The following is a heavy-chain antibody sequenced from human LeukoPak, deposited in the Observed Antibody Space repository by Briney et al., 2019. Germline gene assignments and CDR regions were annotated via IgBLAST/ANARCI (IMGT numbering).Heavy chain of an antibody. V-gene: IGHV3-33*01. CDR1: GFTFSSYG. CDR2: IWYDGSNK. J-gene: IGHJ3*01. D-gene: IGHD4-23*01. CDR3: ARDPMHNGGNSGVFDF. Sequence: GRSLRLSCAASGFTFSSYGMHWVRQAPGKGLEWVAVIWYDGSNKYYADSVKGRFTISRDNSKNTLYLQMNSLRAEDTAVYFCARDPMHNGGNSGVFDFWGPGTLVTVSP.